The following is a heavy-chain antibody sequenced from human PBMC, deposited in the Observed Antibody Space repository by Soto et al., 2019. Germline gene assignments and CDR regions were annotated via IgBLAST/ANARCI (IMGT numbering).Heavy chain of an antibody. CDR2: ISYDGSNK. Sequence: QVQLVESGGGVVQPGRSLRLSCAASGFTFSSYAMHWVRQAPGKGLEWVAVISYDGSNKYYADSVKGRFTISRDNSKNTLYLQMNSLRAEDTAVYYCARDGAYSSTERYCYYYGMDVWGQGPTVTVSS. J-gene: IGHJ6*02. CDR1: GFTFSSYA. CDR3: ARDGAYSSTERYCYYYGMDV. D-gene: IGHD6-13*01. V-gene: IGHV3-30-3*01.